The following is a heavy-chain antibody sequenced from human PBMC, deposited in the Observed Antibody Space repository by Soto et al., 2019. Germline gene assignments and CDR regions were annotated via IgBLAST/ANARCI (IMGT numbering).Heavy chain of an antibody. CDR2: SIPIFGTA. CDR3: ARDGGRHSGGIDY. V-gene: IGHV1-69*01. D-gene: IGHD1-26*01. CDR1: GGTFSSYS. J-gene: IGHJ4*02. Sequence: QVQLVQSGAEVKKPGSSVKVSCKASGGTFSSYSINWGRQAPGQGLEWMGESIPIFGTANYAQKFQGRVTITAAESTSTAYMELSSLSSEDTAVYYCARDGGRHSGGIDYWGQGTLVTVSS.